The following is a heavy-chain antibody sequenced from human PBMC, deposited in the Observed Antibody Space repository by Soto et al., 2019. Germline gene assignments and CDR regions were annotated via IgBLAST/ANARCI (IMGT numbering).Heavy chain of an antibody. CDR1: GGSISSGGYY. V-gene: IGHV4-31*03. D-gene: IGHD2-15*01. J-gene: IGHJ5*02. CDR2: IYYSGST. Sequence: PSETLSLTCTVSGGSISSGGYYWSWIRQHPGKGLEWIGYIYYSGSTYYNPSLKSRVTISVDTSKNQFSLKLSSVTAADTAVYYCAREVVDIVVVVAKNPFNWFDPWGQGTLVTVSS. CDR3: AREVVDIVVVVAKNPFNWFDP.